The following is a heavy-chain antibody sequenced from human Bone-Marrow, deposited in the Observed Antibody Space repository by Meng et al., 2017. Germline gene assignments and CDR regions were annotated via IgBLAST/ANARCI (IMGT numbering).Heavy chain of an antibody. Sequence: GESLKISCAASGFTFSDYYMSRIRQAPGKGLEWVSYISSSGSTIYYADSVKGRFTISRDNAKNTLYLQMNSLRAEDTAVYYCAREPRDYGDYSRWGQGTLVTVSS. CDR2: ISSSGSTI. D-gene: IGHD4-17*01. CDR3: AREPRDYGDYSR. V-gene: IGHV3-11*04. CDR1: GFTFSDYY. J-gene: IGHJ4*02.